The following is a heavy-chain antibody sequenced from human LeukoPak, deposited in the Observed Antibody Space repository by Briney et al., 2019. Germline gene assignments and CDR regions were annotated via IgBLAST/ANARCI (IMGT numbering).Heavy chain of an antibody. D-gene: IGHD6-19*01. CDR1: GGSISSYY. Sequence: SETLSLTCTVSGGSISSYYWSWIRQPPGKGLEWIGYIYYSGSTNYNPSLKSRATISVETSKNHFSLKLNSVTAADTAVYYCAREKVGIAVAGTGVYYYYGMDVWGQGTTVTVSS. J-gene: IGHJ6*02. CDR2: IYYSGST. V-gene: IGHV4-59*01. CDR3: AREKVGIAVAGTGVYYYYGMDV.